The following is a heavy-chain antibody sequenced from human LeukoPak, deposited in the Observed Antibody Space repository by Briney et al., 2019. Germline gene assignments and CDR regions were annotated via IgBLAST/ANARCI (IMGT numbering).Heavy chain of an antibody. J-gene: IGHJ4*02. CDR3: ARGGNWDFDY. V-gene: IGHV4-39*02. D-gene: IGHD7-27*01. Sequence: PSETLSLTCTVSGGSISSGGYYWSWIRQHPGKGLEWIGEMYNSGTGTYKPSLRSRVTMFFDESKNHFSLKLNSVTAADTAVYYCARGGNWDFDYWGQGVLVFVSS. CDR1: GGSISSGGYY. CDR2: MYNSGTG.